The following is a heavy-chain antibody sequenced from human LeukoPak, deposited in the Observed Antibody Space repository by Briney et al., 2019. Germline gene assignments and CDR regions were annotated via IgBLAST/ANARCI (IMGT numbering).Heavy chain of an antibody. CDR3: AREVGATDWFDP. CDR1: GGSISSYY. J-gene: IGHJ5*02. Sequence: HPSETLSLTCTVSGGSISSYYWSWIRQPPGKGLEWVSVIYSGGSTYYADSVKGRFTISRDNSKNTLYLQMNSLRAEDTAVYYCAREVGATDWFDPWGQGTLVTVSS. CDR2: IYSGGST. V-gene: IGHV3-53*01. D-gene: IGHD1-26*01.